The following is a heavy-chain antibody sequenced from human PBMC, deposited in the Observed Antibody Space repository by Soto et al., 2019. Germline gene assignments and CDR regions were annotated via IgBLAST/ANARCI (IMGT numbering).Heavy chain of an antibody. D-gene: IGHD5-12*01. CDR3: AKDLWLRFIGYYYYGMDV. V-gene: IGHV3-30*18. J-gene: IGHJ6*02. CDR2: ISYDGSNK. CDR1: GFTFSSYG. Sequence: QVQLVESGGGVVQPGRSLSLTCAASGFTFSSYGMHWVRQAPGKGLEWVAVISYDGSNKYYADSVKGRFTLSRDNSKNTLYLQMNSLRAEDTAVYYCAKDLWLRFIGYYYYGMDVWGQGTTVTVSS.